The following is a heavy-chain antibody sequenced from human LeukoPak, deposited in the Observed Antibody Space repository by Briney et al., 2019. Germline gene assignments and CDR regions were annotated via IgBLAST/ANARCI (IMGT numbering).Heavy chain of an antibody. CDR1: GGSISSYY. Sequence: SETLSLTCTVSGGSISSYYWSWIRQPAGKGLEWIGRIYTSGSTNCNPSLKSRVTMSVDTSKNQFSLKLSSVTAADTAVYYCARVGDYGDYKPDDAFDIWGQGTMVTVSS. CDR3: ARVGDYGDYKPDDAFDI. V-gene: IGHV4-4*07. CDR2: IYTSGST. J-gene: IGHJ3*02. D-gene: IGHD4-17*01.